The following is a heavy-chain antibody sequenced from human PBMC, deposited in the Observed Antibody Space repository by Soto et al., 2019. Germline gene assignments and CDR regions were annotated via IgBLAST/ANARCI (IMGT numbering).Heavy chain of an antibody. CDR1: GYTFTGYY. Sequence: ASVKVSCKASGYTFTGYYMHWVRQAPGQGLEWMGWINPNSGGTNYAQKFQGRVTMTRDTSISTAYMELSRLRSDDTAVYYCARDRAAAGMSYNWFDPWGQGTLVTVSS. J-gene: IGHJ5*02. CDR3: ARDRAAAGMSYNWFDP. CDR2: INPNSGGT. D-gene: IGHD6-13*01. V-gene: IGHV1-2*02.